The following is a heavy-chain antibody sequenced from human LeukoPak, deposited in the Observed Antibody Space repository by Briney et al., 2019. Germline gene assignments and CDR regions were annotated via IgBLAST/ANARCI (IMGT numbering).Heavy chain of an antibody. D-gene: IGHD1-26*01. J-gene: IGHJ3*02. CDR1: GFTFSSYW. CDR2: IKNDGRST. CDR3: VRDPHGGSGSDPHDAFDI. Sequence: PGGSLRLSCAASGFTFSSYWMHWVRQAPGKGLVWVSRIKNDGRSTNYADSVKGRFTISRDNAKNTVYLQIDSLGAEDTAVYYCVRDPHGGSGSDPHDAFDIWGQGTMVTVSS. V-gene: IGHV3-74*01.